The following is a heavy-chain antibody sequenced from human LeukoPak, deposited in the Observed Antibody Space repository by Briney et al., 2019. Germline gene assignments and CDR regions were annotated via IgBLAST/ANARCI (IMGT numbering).Heavy chain of an antibody. J-gene: IGHJ4*02. CDR3: ATGPMGRGVSYFFDY. CDR2: IGSGGST. Sequence: GGSLRLSCAGSGFGFSNYAMSWVRQAPGKGLEWVSVIGSGGSTYYSDSVKGRFTISRDNSKNTLYLPMNSLRAEDTAVYYCATGPMGRGVSYFFDYWGQGTLVTVS. D-gene: IGHD3-10*01. V-gene: IGHV3-23*01. CDR1: GFGFSNYA.